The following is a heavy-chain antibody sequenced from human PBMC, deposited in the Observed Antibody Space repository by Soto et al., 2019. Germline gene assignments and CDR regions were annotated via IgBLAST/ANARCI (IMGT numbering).Heavy chain of an antibody. V-gene: IGHV1-18*01. CDR1: GYRFTTYG. CDR3: ARVRFGEPFDF. D-gene: IGHD3-16*01. Sequence: VASVKVSCKVSGYRFTTYGINWVRQAPGQGLEWVGWFNPDNQNTNYAQKFQDRVSLTTDSSTNTAYMELRDLRSDDTAVYYCARVRFGEPFDFWGQGSLVTV. J-gene: IGHJ4*02. CDR2: FNPDNQNT.